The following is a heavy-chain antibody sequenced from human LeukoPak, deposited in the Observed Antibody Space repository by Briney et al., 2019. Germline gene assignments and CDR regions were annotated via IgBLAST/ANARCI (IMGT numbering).Heavy chain of an antibody. J-gene: IGHJ6*03. CDR1: GYTFTSYG. D-gene: IGHD2-2*01. V-gene: IGHV1-18*01. Sequence: GASVKVSCKASGYTFTSYGISWVRQAPGQGLEWMGWISAYNGNTNYAQKLQGRVTMTTDTSTSTAYMELRSLRSDDTAVYYCARVRLPVVVVVPAAEGDYYYMDVWGKGTTVTVSS. CDR3: ARVRLPVVVVVPAAEGDYYYMDV. CDR2: ISAYNGNT.